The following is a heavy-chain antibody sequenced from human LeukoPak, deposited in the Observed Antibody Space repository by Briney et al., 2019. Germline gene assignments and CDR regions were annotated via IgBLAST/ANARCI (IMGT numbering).Heavy chain of an antibody. J-gene: IGHJ4*02. V-gene: IGHV3-11*06. CDR1: GFSFSDYY. CDR3: ARDDY. CDR2: FSSSSNYT. Sequence: PGGSLRLSCAAAGFSFSDYYMTWIRQAPGKGLEWISYFSSSSNYTNYADSVKGRFTISRDNSKNTLYLQMTSLGADDTALYYCARDDYWGQGTLVTVSS.